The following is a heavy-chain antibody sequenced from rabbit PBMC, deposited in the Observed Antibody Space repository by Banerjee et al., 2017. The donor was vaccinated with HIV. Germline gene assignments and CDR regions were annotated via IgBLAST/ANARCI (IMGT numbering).Heavy chain of an antibody. CDR2: IDPVFGTT. J-gene: IGHJ4*01. CDR1: GFDFSTYG. V-gene: IGHV1S47*01. D-gene: IGHD4-1*01. Sequence: QEQLEESGGDLVKPEGSLTLTCTASGFDFSTYGVSWVRQAPGKGLEWIGYIDPVFGTTYYASWVNGRFTVSSHNAQDTLYLELNSLTAADTATYFCVSGGYYSSGWHLWGPGTLVTVS. CDR3: VSGGYYSSGWHL.